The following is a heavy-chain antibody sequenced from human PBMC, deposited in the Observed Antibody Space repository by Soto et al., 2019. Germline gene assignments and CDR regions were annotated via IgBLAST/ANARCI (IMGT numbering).Heavy chain of an antibody. CDR2: INHSGST. J-gene: IGHJ4*02. CDR1: GGSFSGYY. V-gene: IGHV4-34*01. D-gene: IGHD6-6*01. CDR3: ARSIAARNYYFDY. Sequence: PSETLSLTCAVYGGSFSGYYWSWIRQPPGKGLEWIGEINHSGSTNYNPSLKSRVTISVDTSKNQFSLKLSSVTAADTAVYYCARSIAARNYYFDYWGQGTLVTVSS.